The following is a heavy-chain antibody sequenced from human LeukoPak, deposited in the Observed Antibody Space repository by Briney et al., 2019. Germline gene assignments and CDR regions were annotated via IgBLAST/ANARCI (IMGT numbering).Heavy chain of an antibody. Sequence: PGGSLRLSCAASGFTFSSYDMHWVRQATGKGLEWVSAIGTAGDTYYPGSVKGRFTISRENAKNSLYLQMNSLRAGDTAVYYRASSSGREALVYWGQGTLVTVSS. J-gene: IGHJ4*02. CDR3: ASSSGREALVY. D-gene: IGHD6-19*01. CDR2: IGTAGDT. CDR1: GFTFSSYD. V-gene: IGHV3-13*01.